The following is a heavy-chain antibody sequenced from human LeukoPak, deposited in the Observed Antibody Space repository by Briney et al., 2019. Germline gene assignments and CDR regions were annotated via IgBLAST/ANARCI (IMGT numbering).Heavy chain of an antibody. CDR3: ARGGDVLRYFDWLCDY. V-gene: IGHV1-2*02. CDR1: GYTFTGYY. D-gene: IGHD3-9*01. Sequence: ASVNVSCKASGYTFTGYYMHWVRQAPGQGLEWMGWINPNSGGTNYAQRFQGRVTMTRDTSISTAYMELSRLRSDDTAVYYCARGGDVLRYFDWLCDYWGQGTLVTVSS. J-gene: IGHJ4*02. CDR2: INPNSGGT.